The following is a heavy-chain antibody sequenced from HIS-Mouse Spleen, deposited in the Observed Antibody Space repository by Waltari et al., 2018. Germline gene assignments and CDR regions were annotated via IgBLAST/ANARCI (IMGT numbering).Heavy chain of an antibody. CDR1: GYSFTSYA. J-gene: IGHJ4*02. Sequence: QVQLVQSGAEVKKPGASVKVSCKASGYSFTSYAIHRVRQAPGQGLEWMGWMNPNSGNTGYAQKFQGIVTMTRNTSISTAYMELSSLRSEDTAVYYCARGHDYSNYFDYWGQGTLVTVSS. CDR3: ARGHDYSNYFDY. CDR2: MNPNSGNT. D-gene: IGHD4-4*01. V-gene: IGHV1-8*01.